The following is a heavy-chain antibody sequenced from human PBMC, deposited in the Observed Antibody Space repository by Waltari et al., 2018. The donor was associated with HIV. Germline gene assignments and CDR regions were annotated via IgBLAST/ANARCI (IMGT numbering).Heavy chain of an antibody. D-gene: IGHD5-12*01. V-gene: IGHV4-59*08. CDR1: GGSITNYH. J-gene: IGHJ5*02. CDR3: ATFSTGYSSDWFSGRYNWFDP. CDR2: IHYSGRT. Sequence: QVQLQESGPGLLKPSETLSLTCTVSGGSITNYHLNWIRQPPGKGLEWIEYIHYSGRTNYTPSFESGNNPSLKRRVTMSLDTSKNQFSLKLGSVTAADTAVYYFATFSTGYSSDWFSGRYNWFDPWGQGTRVTVSS.